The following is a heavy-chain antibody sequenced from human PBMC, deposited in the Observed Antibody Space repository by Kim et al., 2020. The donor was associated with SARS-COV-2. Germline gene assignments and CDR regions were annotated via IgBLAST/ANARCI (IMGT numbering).Heavy chain of an antibody. D-gene: IGHD2-8*02. CDR1: GGSISSSSYY. CDR2: IYYSGST. V-gene: IGHV4-39*01. J-gene: IGHJ4*02. Sequence: SETLSLTCTDSGGSISSSSYYWGWIRQPPGKGLEWIGSIYYSGSTYYNPSLKSRVTISVDTSKNQFSLKLSSVTAADTAVYYCARLLGWAYYFDYWGQGTLVTVSS. CDR3: ARLLGWAYYFDY.